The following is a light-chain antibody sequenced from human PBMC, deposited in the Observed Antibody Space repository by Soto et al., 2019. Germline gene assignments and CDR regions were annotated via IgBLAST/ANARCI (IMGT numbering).Light chain of an antibody. CDR1: QTIIRY. CDR3: QQSYSTLFT. V-gene: IGKV1-39*01. CDR2: AAS. Sequence: DIQMTQSPSSLSASVGDRVTITCRASQTIIRYLNWYQQKPGRAPNLLIYAASSLQSGVPSRFSGSGSGTEFALDISSLQPEDFATYYCQQSYSTLFTFGPGTKVEIK. J-gene: IGKJ3*01.